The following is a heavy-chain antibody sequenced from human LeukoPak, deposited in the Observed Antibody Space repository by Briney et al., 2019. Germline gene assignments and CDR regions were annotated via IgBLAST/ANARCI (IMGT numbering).Heavy chain of an antibody. CDR2: ISSTSSHI. J-gene: IGHJ4*02. V-gene: IGHV3-21*06. D-gene: IGHD3-9*01. Sequence: PGGSLRLSCAASGFSLTTYNMNWVRQAPGKGLEWVSSISSTSSHIYYADSVKGRFTISRDNAKNSLYLQMNSLRAEDTAVYYCARAPYDILTGYSPYYFESWGQGTLVTVSS. CDR1: GFSLTTYN. CDR3: ARAPYDILTGYSPYYFES.